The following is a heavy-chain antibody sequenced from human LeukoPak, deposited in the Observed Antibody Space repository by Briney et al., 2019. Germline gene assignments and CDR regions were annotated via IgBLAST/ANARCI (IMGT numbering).Heavy chain of an antibody. J-gene: IGHJ5*02. CDR2: ISYDGSNK. D-gene: IGHD6-13*01. V-gene: IGHV3-30*04. CDR1: GFTFSSHA. CDR3: ARYRIAAAGDL. Sequence: GRSLRLSCAASGFTFSSHAMHWVRQAPGKGLEWVAVISYDGSNKYYADSVKGRFTISRDNSKNTLYLQMNSLRAEDTAVYYCARYRIAAAGDLWGQGTLVTVSS.